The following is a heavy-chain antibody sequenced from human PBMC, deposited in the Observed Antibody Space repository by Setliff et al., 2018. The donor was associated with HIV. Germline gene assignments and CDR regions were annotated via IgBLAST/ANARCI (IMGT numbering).Heavy chain of an antibody. CDR1: NGSFSGYY. V-gene: IGHV4-34*01. D-gene: IGHD3-22*01. CDR3: ASTYYYDSLHFQD. J-gene: IGHJ1*01. Sequence: PSETLSLTCAVYNGSFSGYYWSWIRQPPGKGLEWIGEINHSGSTNYKPSLKSRVTISVDTSKNQFSLKLSSVTAADTAVYYCASTYYYDSLHFQDWGQGTLVTVSS. CDR2: INHSGST.